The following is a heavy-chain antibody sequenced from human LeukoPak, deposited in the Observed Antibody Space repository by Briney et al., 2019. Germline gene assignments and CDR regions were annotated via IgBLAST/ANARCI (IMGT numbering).Heavy chain of an antibody. V-gene: IGHV2-70*04. CDR2: IDWDDDK. Sequence: SGPALVKPTQTLTLTCTFSGFSLSTSGMRASWIREPPGKALEWLARIDWDDDKFYSTSLKTRLTISKDTSKNQVVLTMTNMDPVDTATYYCARDRAAAGIDYWGQGTLVTVSS. CDR1: GFSLSTSGMR. J-gene: IGHJ4*02. D-gene: IGHD6-13*01. CDR3: ARDRAAAGIDY.